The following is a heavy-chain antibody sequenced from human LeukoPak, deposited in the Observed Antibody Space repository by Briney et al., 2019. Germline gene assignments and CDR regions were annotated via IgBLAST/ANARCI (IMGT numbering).Heavy chain of an antibody. CDR2: INHSGST. Sequence: SETLSLTCAVYGGSFSGYYWSWMRQPPGKGLEWIGEINHSGSTNYNPSLKSRVTISVDTSKNQFSLKLSSVTAADTAVYYCARETRVPAAISPRTYYFDYWGQGTLVTVSS. D-gene: IGHD2-2*01. V-gene: IGHV4-34*01. CDR3: ARETRVPAAISPRTYYFDY. J-gene: IGHJ4*02. CDR1: GGSFSGYY.